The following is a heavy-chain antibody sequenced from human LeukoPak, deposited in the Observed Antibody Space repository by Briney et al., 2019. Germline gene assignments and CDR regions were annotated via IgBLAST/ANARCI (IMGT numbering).Heavy chain of an antibody. D-gene: IGHD5-12*01. J-gene: IGHJ4*02. V-gene: IGHV3-23*01. CDR2: ISGSGGST. Sequence: GGSLRLSCAASGFTFSSYAMSWVRQAPGKGLEWVSAISGSGGSTYYADSVKGRFTISRDNSKNTLYLQMDSLRAEDTAVYYCAKWDSGYDSGLDYWGQGTLVTVSS. CDR3: AKWDSGYDSGLDY. CDR1: GFTFSSYA.